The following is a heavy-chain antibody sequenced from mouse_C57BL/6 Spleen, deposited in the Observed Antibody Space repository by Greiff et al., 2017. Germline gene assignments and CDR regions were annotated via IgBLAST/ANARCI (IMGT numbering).Heavy chain of an antibody. CDR2: ISYDGSN. CDR3: ARDLSNYVDYFDY. Sequence: DVQLQESGPGLVKPSQSLSLTCSVTGYSITSGYYWNWIRQFPGNKLEWMGYISYDGSNNYNPSLKNRISITRDTSKNQFFLKLNSVTTEDTATYYCARDLSNYVDYFDYWGQGTTLTVSS. V-gene: IGHV3-6*01. J-gene: IGHJ2*01. CDR1: GYSITSGYY. D-gene: IGHD2-5*01.